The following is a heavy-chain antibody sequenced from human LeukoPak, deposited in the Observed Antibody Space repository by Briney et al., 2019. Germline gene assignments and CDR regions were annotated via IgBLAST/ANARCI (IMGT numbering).Heavy chain of an antibody. V-gene: IGHV3-23*01. CDR3: AKDRVRGPNSSSWYAHDY. J-gene: IGHJ4*02. CDR2: ISGSGGST. CDR1: GFTFSSYA. Sequence: GGSLRLSCAASGFTFSSYAMSWVRQAPGKGLEWVSAISGSGGSTYYADSVKGRFTISRDNSKNTLYLQMNSLRAEDTAVYYCAKDRVRGPNSSSWYAHDYWGQGTLVTVSS. D-gene: IGHD6-13*01.